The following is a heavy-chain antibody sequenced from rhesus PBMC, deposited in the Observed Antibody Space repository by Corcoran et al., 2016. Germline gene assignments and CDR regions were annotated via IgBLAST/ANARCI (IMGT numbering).Heavy chain of an antibody. D-gene: IGHD2-15*01. J-gene: IGHJ4*01. CDR1: GYSFTSSW. Sequence: EVQLVQSGAEVKRPGESLKISCKTSGYSFTSSWISWVRQMPGKGLEWMGALDPSYSDTRYSPSCQGQVTISADKSISTAYLQWSSLKASDTATYYCATLLPGNVAYWGQGVLVTVSS. CDR3: ATLLPGNVAY. CDR2: LDPSYSDT. V-gene: IGHV5-2*01.